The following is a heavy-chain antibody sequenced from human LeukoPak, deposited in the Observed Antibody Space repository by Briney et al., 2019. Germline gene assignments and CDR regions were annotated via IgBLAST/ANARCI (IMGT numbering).Heavy chain of an antibody. D-gene: IGHD2-2*01. CDR3: AKDPRIRYCSSTSCPLNWFDP. V-gene: IGHV3-7*03. Sequence: GGSLRLSCAASGFTFSSYWMSWVRQAPGKGLEWVANIKQDGTEKYYVDSVKGRFTISRDNSKNTLYLQMNSLRAEDTAVYYCAKDPRIRYCSSTSCPLNWFDPWGQGTLVTVSS. CDR2: IKQDGTEK. CDR1: GFTFSSYW. J-gene: IGHJ5*02.